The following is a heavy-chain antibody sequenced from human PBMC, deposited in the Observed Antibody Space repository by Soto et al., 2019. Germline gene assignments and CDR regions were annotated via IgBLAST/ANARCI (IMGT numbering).Heavy chain of an antibody. Sequence: ASVKVSCKAYGYTFSSYGLSWVRQAPGQGLEWMGWISAYSGNTDYTQQFNDRVTIATDTSTGTVYMELSSLRSDDTAVYYCAATIIAVGGSGYYGLDVWGQGTTVTVSS. CDR3: AATIIAVGGSGYYGLDV. V-gene: IGHV1-18*01. J-gene: IGHJ6*02. D-gene: IGHD6-19*01. CDR2: ISAYSGNT. CDR1: GYTFSSYG.